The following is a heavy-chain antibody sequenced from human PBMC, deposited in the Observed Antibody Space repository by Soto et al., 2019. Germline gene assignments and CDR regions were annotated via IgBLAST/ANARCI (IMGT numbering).Heavy chain of an antibody. V-gene: IGHV1-46*01. Sequence: ASVKVSCKASGYTFTSYYMHWVRQAPGQGLEWMGIINPSGGSTSYAQKFQGRVTMTRDTSTSTVYMELSSVTAADTAVYYCARLGGLTMIRGVLTAFDIWGQGTMVTVSS. CDR3: ARLGGLTMIRGVLTAFDI. CDR1: GYTFTSYY. CDR2: INPSGGST. D-gene: IGHD3-10*01. J-gene: IGHJ3*02.